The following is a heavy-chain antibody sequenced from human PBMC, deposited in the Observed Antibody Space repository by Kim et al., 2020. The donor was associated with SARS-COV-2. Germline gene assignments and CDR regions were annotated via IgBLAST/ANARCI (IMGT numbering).Heavy chain of an antibody. CDR3: AKDLGEYGDHTSTFDY. CDR2: ISYDGSNK. J-gene: IGHJ4*01. CDR1: GFTFSSYD. Sequence: GGSLRLSCAASGFTFSSYDMHWVRQAPGKGLEWVAVISYDGSNKYYADSVKGRFTISRDNSKNTLYLQMNSLRAEDTAVYYCAKDLGEYGDHTSTFDYWG. V-gene: IGHV3-30*18. D-gene: IGHD4-17*01.